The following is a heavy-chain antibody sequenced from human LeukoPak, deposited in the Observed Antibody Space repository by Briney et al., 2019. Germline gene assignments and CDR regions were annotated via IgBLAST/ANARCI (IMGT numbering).Heavy chain of an antibody. CDR3: ARGGDVVVPAATAFDY. CDR1: GFTFSNFW. J-gene: IGHJ4*02. D-gene: IGHD2-2*01. V-gene: IGHV3-7*01. CDR2: IKQDETEK. Sequence: GGSLRLSCTASGFTFSNFWMGWVRQAPGKGLEWVANIKQDETEKFYLGSVKGRFTISRDNAKNSLYLQMNSLRAEDTAVYYCARGGDVVVPAATAFDYWGQGTLVTVSS.